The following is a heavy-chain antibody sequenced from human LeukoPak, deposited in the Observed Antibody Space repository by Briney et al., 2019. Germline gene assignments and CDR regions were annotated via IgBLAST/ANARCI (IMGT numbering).Heavy chain of an antibody. CDR1: GYTFTSYD. CDR3: ARVGGSGYHYYYYGMDV. CDR2: MNPNSGNT. J-gene: IGHJ6*02. Sequence: KPGASVKVSCKASGYTFTSYDTNWVRQATGQGLEWMGWMNPNSGNTGYAQKFQGRVTMTRNTSISTAYMELSSLRSEDTAVYYCARVGGSGYHYYYYGMDVWGQGTTVTVSS. V-gene: IGHV1-8*01. D-gene: IGHD5-12*01.